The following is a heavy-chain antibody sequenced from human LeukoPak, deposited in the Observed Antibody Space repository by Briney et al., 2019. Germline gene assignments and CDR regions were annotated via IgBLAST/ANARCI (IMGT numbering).Heavy chain of an antibody. CDR2: IRSKAYGGTT. V-gene: IGHV3-49*03. Sequence: GGSLRLSCTASGFTFGDYAMSWFRQAPGKGLEWVGFIRSKAYGGTTEYAASVKGRFTISRDDSKSIAYLQMNSLKTEDTAVYYCTRVNKYDYVWGSYRLSYYYYYMDVWGKGTTVTVSS. CDR3: TRVNKYDYVWGSYRLSYYYYYMDV. J-gene: IGHJ6*03. CDR1: GFTFGDYA. D-gene: IGHD3-16*02.